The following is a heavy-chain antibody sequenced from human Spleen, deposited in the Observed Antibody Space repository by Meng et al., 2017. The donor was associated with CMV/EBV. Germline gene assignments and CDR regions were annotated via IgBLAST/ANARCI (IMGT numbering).Heavy chain of an antibody. Sequence: TFTDQFIHWVRQAPGHGLQWMGWINPNSGGTNYEQKFQSRVTMIRDTSISTAYMELSSLRADDTGVYYCARGGGKTYYDFWSGYYMNWGQGTQVTVSS. CDR1: TFTDQF. D-gene: IGHD3-3*01. CDR3: ARGGGKTYYDFWSGYYMN. V-gene: IGHV1-2*02. J-gene: IGHJ4*02. CDR2: INPNSGGT.